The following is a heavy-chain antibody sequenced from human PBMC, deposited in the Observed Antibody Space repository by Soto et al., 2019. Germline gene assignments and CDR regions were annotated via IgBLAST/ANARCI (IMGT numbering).Heavy chain of an antibody. D-gene: IGHD3-3*01. J-gene: IGHJ4*02. CDR1: GGSFSGYY. V-gene: IGHV4-34*01. Sequence: SETLSLTCAVYGGSFSGYYWSWIRQPPGKGLEWIGEINHSGSTNYNPSLKSRVTISVDTSKNQFSLKLSSVTAADTAVYYCARAYDFWSGYPYFDYWGQGTLVTVSS. CDR3: ARAYDFWSGYPYFDY. CDR2: INHSGST.